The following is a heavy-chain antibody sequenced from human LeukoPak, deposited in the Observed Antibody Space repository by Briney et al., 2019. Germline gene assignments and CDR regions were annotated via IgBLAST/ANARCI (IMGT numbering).Heavy chain of an antibody. V-gene: IGHV1-8*01. D-gene: IGHD6-19*01. J-gene: IGHJ4*02. CDR2: LNPNSGNT. Sequence: ASVKVSCKASGYTFTSCDINWVRQATGQGLEWMGWLNPNSGNTGYGQSFQGRITMTRDISIGTAYMELSNLTSEDTAIYYCTRGSSGRRDNWGQGTLVTVSA. CDR1: GYTFTSCD. CDR3: TRGSSGRRDN.